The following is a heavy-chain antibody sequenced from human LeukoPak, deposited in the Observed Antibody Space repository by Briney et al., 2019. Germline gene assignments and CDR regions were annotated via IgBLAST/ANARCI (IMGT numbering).Heavy chain of an antibody. D-gene: IGHD1-26*01. CDR1: GFTFDNYA. J-gene: IGHJ6*03. CDR3: AKEIGGSYPPMGYYYMDV. V-gene: IGHV3-9*01. CDR2: ISWNSGSI. Sequence: GRSLRLSCAASGFTFDNYAMHWVRQAPGKGLEWVSAISWNSGSINYADSVKGRFTISRDNAKNSLYLQMNSLRAEDTAVYYCAKEIGGSYPPMGYYYMDVWGKGTTVTISS.